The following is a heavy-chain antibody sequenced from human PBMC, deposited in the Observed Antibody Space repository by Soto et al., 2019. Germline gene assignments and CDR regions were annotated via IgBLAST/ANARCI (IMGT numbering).Heavy chain of an antibody. V-gene: IGHV3-23*01. CDR2: LSGRGGST. CDR3: ANGWGDY. CDR1: GFTFSSYD. Sequence: EVQVLESGGALVQPGGSLRLSCAASGFTFSSYDIGWFRQAPGKGLEWGSGLSGRGGSTYYAGSVKGRLTISRDNSKKTLYLKKKRLRAEDPAVYYCANGWGDYWGQGTLVTVSS. D-gene: IGHD3-16*01. J-gene: IGHJ4*02.